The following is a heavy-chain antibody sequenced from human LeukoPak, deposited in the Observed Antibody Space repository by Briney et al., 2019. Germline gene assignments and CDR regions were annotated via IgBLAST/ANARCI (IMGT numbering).Heavy chain of an antibody. D-gene: IGHD3-22*01. CDR3: AKEYDSSGFFDY. CDR2: INSDGSST. CDR1: GFIFSSYW. V-gene: IGHV3-74*01. J-gene: IGHJ4*02. Sequence: GGSLRLSCAGSGFIFSSYWMHWVRQAPGKGLVWVSRINSDGSSTNYADSVKGRFTISRDNAKNSLYLQMNSLRAEDTAVYYCAKEYDSSGFFDYWGQGTLVTVSS.